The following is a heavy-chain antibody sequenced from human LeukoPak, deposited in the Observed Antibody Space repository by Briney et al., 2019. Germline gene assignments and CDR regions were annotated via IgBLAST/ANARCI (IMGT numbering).Heavy chain of an antibody. D-gene: IGHD3-22*01. V-gene: IGHV1-69*04. CDR3: ARLGYYDSSGCYQVDY. J-gene: IGHJ4*02. Sequence: ASVKVSCKASGGTFSSYAISWVRQAPGQGLEWMGRIIPILGIANYAQKFQGRVTITADKSTSTAYMELSSLRSEDTAVYYCARLGYYDSSGCYQVDYWGQGTLVTVSS. CDR2: IIPILGIA. CDR1: GGTFSSYA.